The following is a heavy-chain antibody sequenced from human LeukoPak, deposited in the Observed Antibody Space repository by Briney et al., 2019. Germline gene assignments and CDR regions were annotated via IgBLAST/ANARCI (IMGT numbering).Heavy chain of an antibody. CDR3: ARDFRMVRGVGWFDP. V-gene: IGHV4-31*03. J-gene: IGHJ5*02. CDR1: GGSISSGGYY. Sequence: TLSLTCTVSGGSISSGGYYWSWIRQHPGKGLEWIGYIYYSGSTYYNPSLKSRVTISVDTSKNQFSLKLSSVTAADTAVYYCARDFRMVRGVGWFDPWGQGTLVTVSS. CDR2: IYYSGST. D-gene: IGHD3-10*01.